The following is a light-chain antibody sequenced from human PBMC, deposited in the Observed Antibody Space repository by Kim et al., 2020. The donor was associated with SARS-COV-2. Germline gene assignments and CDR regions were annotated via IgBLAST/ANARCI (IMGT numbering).Light chain of an antibody. V-gene: IGLV1-47*01. J-gene: IGLJ2*01. CDR2: RNN. CDR1: GSNLGSDY. Sequence: GPPGPRVTFPFSGSGSNLGSDYVYWYQQLPGTAPKLLIYRNNQRPSGVPDRFSGSKSGTSASLAISGLRSEDEADYYCASWDDSLVFGGGTKVTVL. CDR3: ASWDDSLV.